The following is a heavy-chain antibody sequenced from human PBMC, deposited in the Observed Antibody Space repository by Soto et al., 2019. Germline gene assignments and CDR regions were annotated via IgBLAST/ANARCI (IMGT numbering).Heavy chain of an antibody. Sequence: PSETLSLTCTVSGGSISSYYWSWIRQPPGKGLEWIGYIYYSGSTNYNPSLKSRVTISVDTSKNQFSLKLSSVTAADTAVYYCARGRYYDSSGYYSGDAFDIWGQGTMVTVSS. CDR3: ARGRYYDSSGYYSGDAFDI. D-gene: IGHD3-22*01. J-gene: IGHJ3*02. CDR1: GGSISSYY. V-gene: IGHV4-59*01. CDR2: IYYSGST.